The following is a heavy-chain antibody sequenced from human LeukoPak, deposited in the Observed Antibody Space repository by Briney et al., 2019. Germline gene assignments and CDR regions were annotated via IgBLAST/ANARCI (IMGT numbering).Heavy chain of an antibody. CDR3: SKLWFGGFD. Sequence: GGSLRLSCATSGFTFSNAWMSWVRQAPGKGLEWVGRIKSKTDGGTTDYAAPVKGRFTISRDDSKNTLYLQLNSLKTEDTAVYYCSKLWFGGFDWGQGTLVTVSS. D-gene: IGHD3-10*01. J-gene: IGHJ4*02. CDR2: IKSKTDGGTT. CDR1: GFTFSNAW. V-gene: IGHV3-15*01.